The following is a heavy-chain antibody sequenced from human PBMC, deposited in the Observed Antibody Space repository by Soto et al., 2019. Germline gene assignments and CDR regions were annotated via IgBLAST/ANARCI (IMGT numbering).Heavy chain of an antibody. CDR3: ARGRPSTVTTWGAFDI. CDR1: GYTFTGSY. CDR2: INPNSGGT. Sequence: QVQLVQSGAEVKKPGASVKVSCKASGYTFTGSYMHWVRQAPGQGREWMGWINPNSGGTNYAQKFQGWVTMTRDTSISTAYMELSRLRSDDTAVYYCARGRPSTVTTWGAFDIWGQGTMVTVSS. D-gene: IGHD4-17*01. J-gene: IGHJ3*02. V-gene: IGHV1-2*04.